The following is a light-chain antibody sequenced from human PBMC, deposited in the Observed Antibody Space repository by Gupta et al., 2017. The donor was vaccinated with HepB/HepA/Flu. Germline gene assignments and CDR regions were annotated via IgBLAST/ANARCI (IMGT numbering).Light chain of an antibody. CDR1: SSDVGGYKY. J-gene: IGLJ1*01. CDR3: TSYTSSITYV. CDR2: DVN. Sequence: QSALNQPASVSGSPGQSITISCTGTSSDVGGYKYVSWYQQHPGKAPKLMIYDVNNRPSGVSNRFSGSKSGNTASLTISGLQPEDEADYYCTSYTSSITYVFGTGTKVTVL. V-gene: IGLV2-14*03.